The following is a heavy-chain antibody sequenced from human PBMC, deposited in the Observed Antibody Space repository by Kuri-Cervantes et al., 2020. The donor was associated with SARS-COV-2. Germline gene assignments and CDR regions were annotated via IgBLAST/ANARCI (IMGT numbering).Heavy chain of an antibody. D-gene: IGHD5-24*01. V-gene: IGHV3-30-3*01. CDR2: ISYDGSNK. Sequence: GGSLRLSCAASGFTFSSYAMHWVRQAPGKGLEWVAVISYDGSNKYYAASVKGRFTISRDNSKNTLYLQMNSLRAEDTAVYYCARGGGGDGYNYAFDLWGQGTMVTVSS. CDR1: GFTFSSYA. CDR3: ARGGGGDGYNYAFDL. J-gene: IGHJ3*01.